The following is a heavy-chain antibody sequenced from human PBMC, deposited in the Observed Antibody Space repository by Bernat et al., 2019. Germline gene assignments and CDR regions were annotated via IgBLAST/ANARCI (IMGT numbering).Heavy chain of an antibody. D-gene: IGHD1-1*01. V-gene: IGHV3-21*05. J-gene: IGHJ4*02. CDR2: ISRSGSSI. CDR1: GFTFSSYS. Sequence: EVQLVESGGGLVKPGGSLRLSCAASGFTFSSYSMYWVRQAPGKGLEWVSHISRSGSSIYYADSVKGRFTISRDNAKNSLYLKMNSLRAEDTAVYYCARDTGTTGTTPDYWGQGTLVTVSS. CDR3: ARDTGTTGTTPDY.